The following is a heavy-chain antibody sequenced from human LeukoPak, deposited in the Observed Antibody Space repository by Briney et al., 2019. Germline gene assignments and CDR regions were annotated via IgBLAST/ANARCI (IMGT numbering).Heavy chain of an antibody. V-gene: IGHV4-34*01. J-gene: IGHJ6*03. D-gene: IGHD3-10*01. Sequence: PSETLSLTCTVSGGSISSYYWSWIRQPPGKGLEWIGEINHSGSTNYNPSLKSRVTISVDTSKNQFSLKLSSVTAADTAVYYCVRARRVRAGKNYYYYMDVWGKGTTVTISS. CDR2: INHSGST. CDR1: GGSISSYY. CDR3: VRARRVRAGKNYYYYMDV.